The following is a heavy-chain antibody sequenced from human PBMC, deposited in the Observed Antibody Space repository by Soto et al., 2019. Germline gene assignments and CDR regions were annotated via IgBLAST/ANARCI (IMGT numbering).Heavy chain of an antibody. CDR2: INAGKGNT. J-gene: IGHJ6*02. V-gene: IGHV1-3*01. D-gene: IGHD3-16*01. CDR1: GYTFVNYA. Sequence: QVQLVQSGAEVKKPGASVMVSCKASGYTFVNYAIHWVRQAPGQKFEWMGWINAGKGNTRSLQKFQDRLTFTRDTSATTAYMELGSLRSEDTAVYFCARDLYGWGLTNGHFGVDVWGQGTTVIVSS. CDR3: ARDLYGWGLTNGHFGVDV.